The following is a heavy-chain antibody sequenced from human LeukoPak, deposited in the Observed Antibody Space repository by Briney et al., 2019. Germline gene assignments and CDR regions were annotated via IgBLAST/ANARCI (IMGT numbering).Heavy chain of an antibody. D-gene: IGHD1-14*01. V-gene: IGHV1-2*02. J-gene: IGHJ4*02. CDR2: INPNSGGT. Sequence: ASVTVTFLGSGYTFTGYYMHWVRQAPGQGLEWMGWINPNSGGTNYAQKFQGRVTMTRDTSISTAYMELSRLRSDDTAVYYCARTPRLPAPENYWGQGTLVTVSS. CDR1: GYTFTGYY. CDR3: ARTPRLPAPENY.